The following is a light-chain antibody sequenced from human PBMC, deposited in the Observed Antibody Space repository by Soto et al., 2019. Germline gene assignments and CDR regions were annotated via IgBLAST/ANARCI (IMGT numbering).Light chain of an antibody. V-gene: IGLV2-14*01. CDR1: SIDVGGYNH. J-gene: IGLJ1*01. CDR3: SSYASTSSYV. Sequence: QSVLTQPASVSGSPGQSITISCTGTSIDVGGYNHVSWYQQHPGKAPKLMIYEVRNRPSGVSDRFSASKSGNTASLTISGLQAEDEADYYCSSYASTSSYVFGTGTKVTVL. CDR2: EVR.